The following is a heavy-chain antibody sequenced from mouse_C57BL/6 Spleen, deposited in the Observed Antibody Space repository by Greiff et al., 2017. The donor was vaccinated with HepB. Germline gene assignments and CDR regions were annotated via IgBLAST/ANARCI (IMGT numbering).Heavy chain of an antibody. D-gene: IGHD3-2*02. CDR1: GYTFTDYE. Sequence: QVQLKQSGAELVRPGASVTLSCKASGYTFTDYEMHWVKQTPVHGLEWIGAIDPETGGTAYNQKFKGKAILTADKSSSTAYMELRSLTSEDSAVYYCTRSSGYNFDYWGQGTTLTVSS. J-gene: IGHJ2*01. CDR3: TRSSGYNFDY. CDR2: IDPETGGT. V-gene: IGHV1-15*01.